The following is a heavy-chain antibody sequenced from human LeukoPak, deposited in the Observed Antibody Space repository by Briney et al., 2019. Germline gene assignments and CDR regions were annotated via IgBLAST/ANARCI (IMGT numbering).Heavy chain of an antibody. CDR2: INPNSGGT. CDR3: AATLIAAADFYYYYYMDV. CDR1: GYTFSGYY. Sequence: ASVKVSRKTSGYTFSGYYMHWVRQAPGQGLEWMGWINPNSGGTNYARKFQGRVTMSRDTSISTAYMELSSLRSEDTAVYYCAATLIAAADFYYYYYMDVWGKGTTVTVSS. V-gene: IGHV1-2*02. J-gene: IGHJ6*03. D-gene: IGHD6-13*01.